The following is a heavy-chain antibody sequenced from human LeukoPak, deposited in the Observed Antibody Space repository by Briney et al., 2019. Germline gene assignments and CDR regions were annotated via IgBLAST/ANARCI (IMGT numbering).Heavy chain of an antibody. CDR1: GGSISSYY. CDR3: ARGLEYSYGYQFDF. V-gene: IGHV4-4*07. J-gene: IGHJ4*02. CDR2: IYPSGST. Sequence: SETLSLTCTVSGGSISSYYWSWILQPAGKGLEWIARIYPSGSTNYNPSLKSRFTMSVGTSKNRFSLKLTSVTAAHTAVYYCARGLEYSYGYQFDFWGQGTLVTVSS. D-gene: IGHD5-18*01.